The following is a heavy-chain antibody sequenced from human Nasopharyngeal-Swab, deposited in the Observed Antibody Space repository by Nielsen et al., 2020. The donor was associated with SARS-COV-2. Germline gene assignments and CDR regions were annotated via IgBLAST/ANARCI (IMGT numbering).Heavy chain of an antibody. D-gene: IGHD3-22*01. CDR1: GFTFSSYS. CDR3: ARDRWYYYDSSGEID. CDR2: ISSSSSTI. J-gene: IGHJ4*02. V-gene: IGHV3-48*02. Sequence: GESLKISCAASGFTFSSYSMNWVRQAPGKGLEGVSYISSSSSTIYYADSVKGRFTISRDNAKNSLYLQMNSLRDEDTAVYYCARDRWYYYDSSGEIDWGQGTLVTVSS.